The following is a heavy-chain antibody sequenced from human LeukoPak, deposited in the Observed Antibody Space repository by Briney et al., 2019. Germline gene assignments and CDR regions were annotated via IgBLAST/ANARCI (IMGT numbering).Heavy chain of an antibody. CDR1: GGSISCGDYY. D-gene: IGHD4-17*01. Sequence: SETLSLTCTVSGGSISCGDYYWSWIRQPPGKGLKWIGYIFYSGNTYYNPSLKSRVTISVDTSKNQFSLKLSSVTAADTAVYYCARGRSLYGEPYYYYGMDVWGQGTTVTVSS. CDR2: IFYSGNT. J-gene: IGHJ6*02. V-gene: IGHV4-30-4*01. CDR3: ARGRSLYGEPYYYYGMDV.